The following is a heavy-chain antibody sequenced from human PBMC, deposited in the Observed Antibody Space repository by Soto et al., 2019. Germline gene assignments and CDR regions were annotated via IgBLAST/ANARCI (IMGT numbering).Heavy chain of an antibody. Sequence: SVKVSCKASGGTFSSYAISWVRQAPGQGLEWMGGIIPIFGTANYAQKFQGRVTITADKSTSSAYMELSSLRSEDTAVYYCARVLYCTNGVCPPAFDYWGQGTLVTVSS. CDR1: GGTFSSYA. J-gene: IGHJ4*02. CDR3: ARVLYCTNGVCPPAFDY. V-gene: IGHV1-69*06. CDR2: IIPIFGTA. D-gene: IGHD2-8*01.